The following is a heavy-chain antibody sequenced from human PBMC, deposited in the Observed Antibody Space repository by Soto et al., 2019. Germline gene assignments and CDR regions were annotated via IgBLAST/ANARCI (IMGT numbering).Heavy chain of an antibody. D-gene: IGHD3-9*01. CDR3: ARAAVLRYFDWLNPNKYGMDV. Sequence: GASVKVSCKASGGTFSSYAISWVRQAPGQGLEWMGGIIPIFGTANYAQKFQGRVTITADESTSTAYMELSSLRSEDTAVYYCARAAVLRYFDWLNPNKYGMDVWGQGTTVTVS. J-gene: IGHJ6*02. CDR1: GGTFSSYA. V-gene: IGHV1-69*13. CDR2: IIPIFGTA.